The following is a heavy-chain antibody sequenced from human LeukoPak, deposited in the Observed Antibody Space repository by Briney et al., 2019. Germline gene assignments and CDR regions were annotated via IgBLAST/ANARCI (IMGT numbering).Heavy chain of an antibody. CDR1: GFTFSSYW. CDR2: IKQDGSEK. D-gene: IGHD1-1*01. Sequence: GSLRLSCAASGFTFSSYWMSWVRQAPGKGLEWVANIKQDGSEKYYVDSVKGRFTISRDNAKNSLYLQMNSLRAEDTAVYYCARKWVNWNDGGWFDPWGQGTLVTVSS. CDR3: ARKWVNWNDGGWFDP. J-gene: IGHJ5*02. V-gene: IGHV3-7*01.